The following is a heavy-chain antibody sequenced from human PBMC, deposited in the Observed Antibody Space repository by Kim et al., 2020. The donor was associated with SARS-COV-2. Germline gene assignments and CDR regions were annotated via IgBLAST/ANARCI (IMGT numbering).Heavy chain of an antibody. CDR3: ARAFPYSSSSHCFDY. D-gene: IGHD6-6*01. V-gene: IGHV4-34*01. CDR2: INHSGST. CDR1: GGSFSGYY. Sequence: SETLSLTCAVYGGSFSGYYWSWIRQPPGKGLEWIGEINHSGSTNYNPSLKSRVTISVDTSKNQFSLKLSSVTAADTAVYYCARAFPYSSSSHCFDYWGQGTLVTVSS. J-gene: IGHJ4*02.